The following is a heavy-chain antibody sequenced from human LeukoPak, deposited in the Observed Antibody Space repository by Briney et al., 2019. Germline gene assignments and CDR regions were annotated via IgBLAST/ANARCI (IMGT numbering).Heavy chain of an antibody. D-gene: IGHD1-1*01. CDR1: GFTFKDYW. V-gene: IGHV3-7*01. CDR3: ATYDNWVAGDV. Sequence: TGGSLRLSCTASGFTFKDYWMSWVRQAPGKGPEWVANINKEGNEEHFVDSVKGRSTVSRDNAKNSLFLQMNSLRVEDTAVYYCATYDNWVAGDVWGQGTTVSVSS. CDR2: INKEGNEE. J-gene: IGHJ6*02.